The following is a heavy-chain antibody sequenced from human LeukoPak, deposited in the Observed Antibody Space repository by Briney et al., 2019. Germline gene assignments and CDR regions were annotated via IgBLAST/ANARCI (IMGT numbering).Heavy chain of an antibody. V-gene: IGHV4-59*01. CDR2: IYYSGST. CDR3: AREMSSSWVFDY. CDR1: GGSISSYY. Sequence: SETLSLTCTVSGGSISSYYWSWVRQPPGKGLEWIGYIYYSGSTNYNPSLTSRVTISVDTSKNQFSLKLSSVTAADTAVYYCAREMSSSWVFDYWGQGTLVTVSS. J-gene: IGHJ4*02. D-gene: IGHD6-13*01.